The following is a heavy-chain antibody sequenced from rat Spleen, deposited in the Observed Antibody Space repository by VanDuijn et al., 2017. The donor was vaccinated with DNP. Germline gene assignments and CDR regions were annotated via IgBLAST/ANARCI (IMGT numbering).Heavy chain of an antibody. CDR1: GLTFSDYY. D-gene: IGHD1-12*03. V-gene: IGHV5S10*01. CDR3: ATSGYGYDGYPFAY. CDR2: IIYDGTTT. Sequence: EVHLVESGGGLVQPGRSLKLSCAASGLTFSDYYMAWVRQAPTKALEWVATIIYDGTTTYYRDSVKGRFTISRDNAKNTLFLQMDSLRSEDTATYYCATSGYGYDGYPFAYWGHGTLVTVSS. J-gene: IGHJ3*01.